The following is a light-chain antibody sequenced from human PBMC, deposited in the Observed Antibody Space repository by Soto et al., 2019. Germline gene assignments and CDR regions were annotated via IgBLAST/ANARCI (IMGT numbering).Light chain of an antibody. CDR3: SSYSSSSTLVV. CDR1: SSDIGDYSR. V-gene: IGLV2-18*02. J-gene: IGLJ2*01. Sequence: QSALTQPPSVSGSPGQSVTISCTGTSSDIGDYSRVSWYQQPPGTAPKLMIYQVNNRPSGVPDRFSGSKSGNTASLTISGIQAEDEADYYCSSYSSSSTLVVFGGGTKLTVL. CDR2: QVN.